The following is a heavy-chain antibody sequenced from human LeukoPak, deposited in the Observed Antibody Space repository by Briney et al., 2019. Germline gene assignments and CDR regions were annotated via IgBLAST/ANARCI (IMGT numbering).Heavy chain of an antibody. Sequence: GGSLRLSCAASGFTFSSYSMNWVRQAPGKGLEWVSYISSSSSTIYYADSVKGRFTISRDNAKNSLYLQMNSLRAEDTAVYYCAKDSPARGPFDIWGQGTMVTVSS. J-gene: IGHJ3*02. V-gene: IGHV3-48*01. CDR3: AKDSPARGPFDI. CDR2: ISSSSSTI. D-gene: IGHD6-25*01. CDR1: GFTFSSYS.